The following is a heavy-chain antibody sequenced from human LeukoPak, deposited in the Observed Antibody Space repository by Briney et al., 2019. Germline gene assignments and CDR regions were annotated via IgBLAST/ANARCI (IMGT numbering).Heavy chain of an antibody. V-gene: IGHV4-39*01. D-gene: IGHD3-10*01. Sequence: PSETLSLTCTVFGGSFNTNLYYWAWFRQPPGKGLEWIGSLYYDGRTYYNPSLKSRVTISVDTSKNQFSLKLNSVTAADTAVYYCARHYGPWGQGTLVTVSS. CDR2: LYYDGRT. J-gene: IGHJ5*02. CDR1: GGSFNTNLYY. CDR3: ARHYGP.